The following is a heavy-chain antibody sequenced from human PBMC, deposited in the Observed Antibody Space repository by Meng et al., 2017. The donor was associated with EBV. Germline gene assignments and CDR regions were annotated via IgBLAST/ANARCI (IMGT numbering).Heavy chain of an antibody. CDR1: GGPFRYYA. V-gene: IGHV1-69*01. CDR3: ASESGRGYTPDY. D-gene: IGHD3-10*01. CDR2: FLPRLGAP. Sequence: QLQLVQSAAGGKKPGSSVKVSGKASGGPFRYYAISWVRQAPGQGLEWLGGFLPRLGAPNYAQKFHGRVKITADESTSTHYMDLSSLRSEDTAIYYCASESGRGYTPDYWGQGTLVTISS. J-gene: IGHJ4*02.